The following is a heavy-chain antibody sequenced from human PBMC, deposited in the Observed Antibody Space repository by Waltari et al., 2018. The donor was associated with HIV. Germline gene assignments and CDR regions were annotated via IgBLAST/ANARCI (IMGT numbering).Heavy chain of an antibody. J-gene: IGHJ4*02. D-gene: IGHD6-13*01. CDR3: ARDRQQLRRFDY. CDR1: GYTFTSYY. Sequence: QVQLVQSGAEVKKPGASVTVSCKASGYTFTSYYMNWVRQAPGQGLGWMGIINPSGGSTSYAQKFQGRVTMTRDTSTSTVYMELSSLRSEDTAVYYCARDRQQLRRFDYGGQGTLVTVSS. CDR2: INPSGGST. V-gene: IGHV1-46*03.